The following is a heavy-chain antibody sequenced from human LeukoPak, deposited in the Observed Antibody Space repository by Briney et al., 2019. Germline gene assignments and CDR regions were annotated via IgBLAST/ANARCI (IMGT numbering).Heavy chain of an antibody. CDR1: GGTFSSYA. D-gene: IGHD6-13*01. V-gene: IGHV1-69*13. J-gene: IGHJ4*02. CDR3: AREAAGMTYFDY. Sequence: ASVKASCKASGGTFSSYAISWVRQAPGQGLEWMGGIIPIFGTANYAQKFQGRVTITADESTNTAYMELSSLRSEDTAVYYCAREAAGMTYFDYWGQGTLVTVSS. CDR2: IIPIFGTA.